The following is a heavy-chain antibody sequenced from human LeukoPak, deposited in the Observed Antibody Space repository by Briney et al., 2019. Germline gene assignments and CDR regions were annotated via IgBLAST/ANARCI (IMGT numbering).Heavy chain of an antibody. D-gene: IGHD3-22*01. V-gene: IGHV1-18*01. CDR2: ISAYNGDT. CDR1: GYTFTSYG. J-gene: IGHJ4*02. CDR3: AKHSSGYYGGYYFDY. Sequence: ASVKVSCKASGYTFTSYGINWVRQAPGQGLEWMGWISAYNGDTNYAQKLQGRVTMTTDTSTSTAYMELRSLRSDDTAVYYCAKHSSGYYGGYYFDYWGQGTLVTVSS.